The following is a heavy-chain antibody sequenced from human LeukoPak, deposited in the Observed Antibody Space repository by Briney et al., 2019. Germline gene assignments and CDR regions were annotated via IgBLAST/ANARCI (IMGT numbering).Heavy chain of an antibody. Sequence: GGSLRLSCAASGFTVSSNYMSWVRQAPGKGLEWVSVIYSGGSTYYADSVKGRFTISRDNSKNTLYLQMSSLRAEDTAVYYCAREYSGSYAFDYWGQGTLVTVSS. J-gene: IGHJ4*02. D-gene: IGHD1-26*01. V-gene: IGHV3-53*01. CDR2: IYSGGST. CDR3: AREYSGSYAFDY. CDR1: GFTVSSNY.